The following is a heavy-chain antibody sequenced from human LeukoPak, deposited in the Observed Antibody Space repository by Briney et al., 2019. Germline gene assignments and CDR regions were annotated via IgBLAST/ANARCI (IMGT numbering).Heavy chain of an antibody. CDR3: AREVYDSSGYYYGPRNYYYYYYMDV. J-gene: IGHJ6*03. D-gene: IGHD3-22*01. CDR2: VNHSGST. V-gene: IGHV4-34*01. CDR1: GGSFSGYY. Sequence: SETLSLTCAVYGGSFSGYYWSWIRQPPGKGLEWIGEVNHSGSTYSNPSLRSRVTMSVDTSKNQFSLKLSSVTAADTAVYYCAREVYDSSGYYYGPRNYYYYYYMDVWGKGTTVTISS.